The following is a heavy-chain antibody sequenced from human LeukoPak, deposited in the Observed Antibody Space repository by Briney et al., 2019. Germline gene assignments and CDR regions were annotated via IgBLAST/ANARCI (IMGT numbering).Heavy chain of an antibody. Sequence: GGSLRLSCAASGFTFSSDAMNWVRQAPGKGLEWVSAISTSGGHTYFADSVEGRFTISRDNSKNTLYLQMNSLRAEDTAVYYCAKGGASYSSAWLSAYWGQGTLVTVSS. CDR2: ISTSGGHT. CDR3: AKGGASYSSAWLSAY. CDR1: GFTFSSDA. D-gene: IGHD6-19*01. V-gene: IGHV3-23*01. J-gene: IGHJ4*02.